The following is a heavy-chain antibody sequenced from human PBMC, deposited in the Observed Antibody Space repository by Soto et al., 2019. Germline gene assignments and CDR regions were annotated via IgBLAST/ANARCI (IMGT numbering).Heavy chain of an antibody. Sequence: SVKVSCKASGGTFSSYTISWVRQAPGQGLEWMGGIIPIFGTANYAQKFQGRVTITADESTSTAYMELSSLRSEDTAVYYCARDLGSSGWGVYYYYYYGMDVWGQGTTVTVSS. J-gene: IGHJ6*02. CDR2: IIPIFGTA. CDR1: GGTFSSYT. D-gene: IGHD6-19*01. CDR3: ARDLGSSGWGVYYYYYYGMDV. V-gene: IGHV1-69*13.